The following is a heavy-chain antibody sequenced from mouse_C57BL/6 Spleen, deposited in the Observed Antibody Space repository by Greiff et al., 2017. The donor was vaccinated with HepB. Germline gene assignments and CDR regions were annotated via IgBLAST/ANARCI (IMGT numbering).Heavy chain of an antibody. CDR2: ISSGSSNI. CDR1: GFTFSDYG. J-gene: IGHJ4*01. Sequence: EVKLVESGGGLVKPGGSLKLSCAASGFTFSDYGMHWVGQAPEKGLEWVAYISSGSSNIYYADTVKGRFTISRDNAKNTLFLQMTSLRSEDTAMYYCARPLYYGAMDYWGQGTSVTVSS. CDR3: ARPLYYGAMDY. D-gene: IGHD2-1*01. V-gene: IGHV5-17*01.